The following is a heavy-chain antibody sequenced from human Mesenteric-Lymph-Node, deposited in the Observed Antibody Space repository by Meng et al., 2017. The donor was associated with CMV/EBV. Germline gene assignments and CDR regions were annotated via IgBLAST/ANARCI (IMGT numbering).Heavy chain of an antibody. D-gene: IGHD3-10*01. J-gene: IGHJ4*02. Sequence: AVAGGDSRSNNWWSWVRQPPGRGLEWMGEIYHSGSTNYNPSFKSRVTISVDKSKNQFSLKLSSVTAADTAVYYCARGRAGSGNIFDYWGQGTLVTVSS. CDR3: ARGRAGSGNIFDY. CDR1: GGDSRSNNW. V-gene: IGHV4-4*02. CDR2: IYHSGST.